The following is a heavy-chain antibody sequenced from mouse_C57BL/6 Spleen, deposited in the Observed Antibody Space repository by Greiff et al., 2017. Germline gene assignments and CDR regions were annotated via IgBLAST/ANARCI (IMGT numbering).Heavy chain of an antibody. V-gene: IGHV1-81*01. D-gene: IGHD2-5*01. J-gene: IGHJ4*01. CDR3: GRERDYSKGRGSCGYAMGD. CDR2: IYPRSGNT. Sequence: VQLQQSGAELARPGASVKLSCKASGYTFTSYGISWVKQRTGQGLEWIGEIYPRSGNTYYNEKFKGKATLTADKSSSTAYMGLRSLTSEDSAVYFGGRERDYSKGRGSCGYAMGDWGQGTSVTVSS. CDR1: GYTFTSYG.